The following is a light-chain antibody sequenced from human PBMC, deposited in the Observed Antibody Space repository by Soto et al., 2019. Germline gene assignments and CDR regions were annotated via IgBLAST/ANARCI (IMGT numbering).Light chain of an antibody. J-gene: IGKJ1*01. Sequence: DIQMTQSPSSVAASVGDRVTLTCRASQGVNRWLAWYQQKPGKAPKVLIYAASSLQSGVPSRFSGSGSGTDFTLTISSLQPEDFASYYCQQTNSFPRTFGQGTKVEI. CDR1: QGVNRW. CDR3: QQTNSFPRT. CDR2: AAS. V-gene: IGKV1-12*01.